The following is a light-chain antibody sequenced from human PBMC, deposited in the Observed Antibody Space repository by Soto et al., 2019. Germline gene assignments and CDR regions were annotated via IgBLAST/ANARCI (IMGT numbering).Light chain of an antibody. V-gene: IGLV1-40*01. J-gene: IGLJ1*01. CDR1: SSNIGAGYD. Sequence: QSVLTQPASVSGAPGPRVTISCTGSSSNIGAGYDVHWYQQLPGTAPKLLIYGNSNRPSGVPDRFSGSKSGTSASLAITGRQAEDEADYYCQSYDSSLSGSSVFGTGTKLTVL. CDR2: GNS. CDR3: QSYDSSLSGSSV.